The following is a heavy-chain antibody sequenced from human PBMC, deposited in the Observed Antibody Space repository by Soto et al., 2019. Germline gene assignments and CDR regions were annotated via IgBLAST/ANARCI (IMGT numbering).Heavy chain of an antibody. CDR1: GYTFTNYD. CDR2: MNPNSGNT. CDR3: ARQRSHSSSWSDAFDI. J-gene: IGHJ3*02. D-gene: IGHD6-13*01. Sequence: QVQLVQSGAEVKKPGASVKVSCKASGYTFTNYDINWVRQATGQGLEWMGWMNPNSGNTGYAQKFQGRVTMTRNTSISTAYMELSSLRSEDTAVYYCARQRSHSSSWSDAFDIWGQETMVTVSS. V-gene: IGHV1-8*01.